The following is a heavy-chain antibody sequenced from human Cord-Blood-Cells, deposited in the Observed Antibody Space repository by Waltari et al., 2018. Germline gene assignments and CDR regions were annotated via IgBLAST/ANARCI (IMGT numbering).Heavy chain of an antibody. CDR3: ARLDFWSGYYDY. J-gene: IGHJ4*02. CDR2: IYYSGST. V-gene: IGHV4-39*01. D-gene: IGHD3-3*01. Sequence: QLQLQESGPGLVKPSETLSLTCTVSGGSISSSSYYWGWIRQPPGKGLEWIVSIYYSGSTYYNPSLKSRVTISVDTSKNQFSLKLSSVTAADTAVYYCARLDFWSGYYDYWGQGTLVTVSS. CDR1: GGSISSSSYY.